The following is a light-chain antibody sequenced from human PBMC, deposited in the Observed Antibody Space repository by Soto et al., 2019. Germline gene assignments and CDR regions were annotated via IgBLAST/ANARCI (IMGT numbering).Light chain of an antibody. Sequence: QSLLTQPASVSGSPGQSITISCTGTSSDVGGYNYVSWYQQYPGKAPKLMIYEVNNRPSGVSNRFSGSKSGNTASLTISGLQAEDEADYHCSSFTSSTILVFGGGTKLTVL. CDR3: SSFTSSTILV. J-gene: IGLJ2*01. CDR2: EVN. CDR1: SSDVGGYNY. V-gene: IGLV2-14*01.